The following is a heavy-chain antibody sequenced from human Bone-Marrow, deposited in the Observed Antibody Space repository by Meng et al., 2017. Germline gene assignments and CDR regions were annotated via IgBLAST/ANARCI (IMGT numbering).Heavy chain of an antibody. CDR1: GYTFTGYY. CDR3: ARVWAVMVIGSNYYGMDV. Sequence: ASVKVTCKASGYTFTGYYMHWVRQAPGQGLEWMGWISAYNGNTNYAQKLQGRVTMTTDTSTSTAYMELRSLRSDDTAVYYCARVWAVMVIGSNYYGMDVWGQGTTVTVSS. CDR2: ISAYNGNT. D-gene: IGHD3-16*01. V-gene: IGHV1-18*04. J-gene: IGHJ6*02.